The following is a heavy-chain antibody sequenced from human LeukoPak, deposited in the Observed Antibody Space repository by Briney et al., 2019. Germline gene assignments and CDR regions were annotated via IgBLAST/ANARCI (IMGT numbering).Heavy chain of an antibody. J-gene: IGHJ4*02. Sequence: PGGSLRLSCAASGFTFSSSGMSWVRQAPGKGLEWVSAIGGRDGSTYYADSVKGRFTISRNNSKNTLYVQMYSLRAEDTAVYYCAKGHYYGSGSLDYWGQGTLVTVSS. D-gene: IGHD3-10*01. CDR1: GFTFSSSG. CDR3: AKGHYYGSGSLDY. CDR2: IGGRDGST. V-gene: IGHV3-23*01.